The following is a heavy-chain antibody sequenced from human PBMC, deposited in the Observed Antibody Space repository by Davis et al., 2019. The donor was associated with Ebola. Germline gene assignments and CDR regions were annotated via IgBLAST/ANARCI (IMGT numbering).Heavy chain of an antibody. Sequence: PGGSLRLSCAASGFTFSSYWMSWVRQAPGKGLEWVANIKQDGSEKYYVDSVKGRFTISRDNAKNSLYLQMNSLRVEDTAVYYCAKAIIEMATNYYYYYGMDVWGQGTTVTVSS. J-gene: IGHJ6*02. CDR2: IKQDGSEK. CDR3: AKAIIEMATNYYYYYGMDV. D-gene: IGHD5-24*01. V-gene: IGHV3-7*03. CDR1: GFTFSSYW.